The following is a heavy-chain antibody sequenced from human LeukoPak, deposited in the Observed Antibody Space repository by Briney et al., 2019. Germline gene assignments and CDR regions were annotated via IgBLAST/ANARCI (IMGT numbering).Heavy chain of an antibody. Sequence: SETLSLTCTVSGGSISSSSYYWGWIRQPPGKGLEWIGNIYYSGSTYYNSSLKSRVTISVDTSKNQFSLKLSSVTAADTAVYYCARDNFYYDSSGYSNWFDPWGQGTLVTVSS. V-gene: IGHV4-39*07. CDR2: IYYSGST. D-gene: IGHD3-22*01. CDR1: GGSISSSSYY. J-gene: IGHJ5*02. CDR3: ARDNFYYDSSGYSNWFDP.